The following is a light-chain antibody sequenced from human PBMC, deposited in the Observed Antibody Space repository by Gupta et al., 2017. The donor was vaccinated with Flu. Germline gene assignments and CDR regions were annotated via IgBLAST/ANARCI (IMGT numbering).Light chain of an antibody. V-gene: IGLV1-44*01. Sequence: QSVLSQPPSASGTPGQRVTISCSGGSSNIEINAVHWYQQFPGTAPKLLIYTNNHRPAGVPDRFSASKSGASASLAIVGLQSEDEAEYYCAAWDDSLHGPLFGGGTKLTVL. CDR1: SSNIEINA. CDR2: TNN. J-gene: IGLJ2*01. CDR3: AAWDDSLHGPL.